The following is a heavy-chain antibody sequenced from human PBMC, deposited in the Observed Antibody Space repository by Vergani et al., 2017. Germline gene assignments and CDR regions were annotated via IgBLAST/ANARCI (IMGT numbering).Heavy chain of an antibody. J-gene: IGHJ6*03. V-gene: IGHV3-33*01. Sequence: QVQLVESGGGVVQPGRSLRLSCTSSGFTFSTYAMHWVRQAPGKGLEWVAIIYYDGSKKYYADSVKGRFTISRDNSRNTLDLLMSSLKAEDTAIYYCVREGSYCGSTTCRNPSYVCYDHMDVWGEGTTVTVSS. CDR1: GFTFSTYA. CDR2: IYYDGSKK. CDR3: VREGSYCGSTTCRNPSYVCYDHMDV. D-gene: IGHD2-21*01.